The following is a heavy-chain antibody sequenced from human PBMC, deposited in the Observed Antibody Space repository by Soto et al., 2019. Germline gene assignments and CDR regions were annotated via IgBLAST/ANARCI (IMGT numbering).Heavy chain of an antibody. V-gene: IGHV1-18*01. CDR1: GYTFTSYG. D-gene: IGHD6-13*01. CDR2: ISAYNGNT. Sequence: ASVKVSCKASGYTFTSYGISWVRQAPLQGLEWMVWISAYNGNTKYAQKLQGRVTMTTDTSTSTAYMELRSLRSDDTAVYYCARVDSSSWYSSYYYYGMEFWGQGTTVTLS. J-gene: IGHJ6*01. CDR3: ARVDSSSWYSSYYYYGMEF.